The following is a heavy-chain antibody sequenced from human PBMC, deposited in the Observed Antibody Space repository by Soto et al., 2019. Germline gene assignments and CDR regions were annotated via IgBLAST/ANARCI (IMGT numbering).Heavy chain of an antibody. J-gene: IGHJ4*02. D-gene: IGHD3-10*01. Sequence: QVQLQESGPGLVKPSGTLSLTCAVSGGSISSSNWWSWVRQPPGKGLEWIGKIYHSGSTNYNPSLKSRVTTAVDKSKSQFALKLSSVTAADTAVYYCARVYMVRGTIIRYFDYWGQGTLVTVSS. CDR3: ARVYMVRGTIIRYFDY. CDR1: GGSISSSNW. V-gene: IGHV4-4*02. CDR2: IYHSGST.